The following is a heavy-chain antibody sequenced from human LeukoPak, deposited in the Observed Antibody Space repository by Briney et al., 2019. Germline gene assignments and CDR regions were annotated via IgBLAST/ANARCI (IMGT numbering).Heavy chain of an antibody. D-gene: IGHD2-2*01. V-gene: IGHV4-34*01. J-gene: IGHJ6*02. CDR3: ARAYPKPYCSSTSCSIRYYYGMDV. Sequence: SETLSLTCAVYGGSFSGYYWSWIRQPPGKGLEWIGEINHSGSTNYNPSLKSRVTISVDTSKNQFSLKLSSVTAADTAVYYCARAYPKPYCSSTSCSIRYYYGMDVWGQGTTVTVSS. CDR2: INHSGST. CDR1: GGSFSGYY.